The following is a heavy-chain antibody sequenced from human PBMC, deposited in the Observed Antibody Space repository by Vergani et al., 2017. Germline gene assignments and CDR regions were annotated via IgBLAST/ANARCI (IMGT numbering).Heavy chain of an antibody. D-gene: IGHD4-11*01. CDR1: GYTFTSYY. V-gene: IGHV1-46*01. CDR3: AREGLGTTVTLGHYCMDV. CDR2: INPSGGST. J-gene: IGHJ6*02. Sequence: QVQLVQSGAEVKKPGASVKVSCKASGYTFTSYYMHWVRQAPGQGLEWMGIINPSGGSTSYAQKFQGRVTMTRDTATSTVYMELSSLRSEDTAVYYCAREGLGTTVTLGHYCMDVWGQGTTVTVSS.